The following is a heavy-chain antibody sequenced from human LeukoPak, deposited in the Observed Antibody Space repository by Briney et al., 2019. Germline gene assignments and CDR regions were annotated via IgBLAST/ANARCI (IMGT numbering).Heavy chain of an antibody. CDR3: AGDYKTLAY. D-gene: IGHD5-24*01. J-gene: IGHJ4*02. Sequence: SETLSLTCRVSGDSISSYSWSWIRQPPGKGLEWIGYIYNSGKTTYNPSLKNRVTISEDTSKNQFSLKLSSVTAADTAVYFCAGDYKTLAYWGQGTLVTVSS. V-gene: IGHV4-59*01. CDR1: GDSISSYS. CDR2: IYNSGKT.